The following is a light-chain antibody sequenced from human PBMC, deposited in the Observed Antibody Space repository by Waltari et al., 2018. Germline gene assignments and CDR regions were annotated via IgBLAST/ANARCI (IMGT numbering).Light chain of an antibody. CDR1: SSYVGGYNH. CDR3: CSYAGSIWV. V-gene: IGLV2-11*01. J-gene: IGLJ3*02. Sequence: QSALTQPRSVSGSPGQSVTISCTGTSSYVGGYNHVSWYQQHPGKAPKLMIFDVTSRPSGVPDRFSGSKSGNTASLTISGLQAEDEADYYCCSYAGSIWVFGGGTRMTVL. CDR2: DVT.